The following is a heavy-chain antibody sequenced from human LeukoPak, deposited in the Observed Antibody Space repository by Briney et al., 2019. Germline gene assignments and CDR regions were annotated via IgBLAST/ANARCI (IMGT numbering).Heavy chain of an antibody. V-gene: IGHV1-18*01. D-gene: IGHD1-26*01. CDR1: GYTFTSYG. Sequence: ASVKVSCKASGYTFTSYGISWVRQAPGQGLEWMGWISAYNGNTNYAQKFQGRVTITRDTSASTAYMELSSLRSEDTAVYYCARASTFRSGSYDYWGQGTLVTVSS. J-gene: IGHJ4*02. CDR3: ARASTFRSGSYDY. CDR2: ISAYNGNT.